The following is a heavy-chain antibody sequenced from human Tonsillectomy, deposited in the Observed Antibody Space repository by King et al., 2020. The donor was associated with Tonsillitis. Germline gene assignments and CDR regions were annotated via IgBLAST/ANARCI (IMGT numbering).Heavy chain of an antibody. CDR1: GFTFSSYW. V-gene: IGHV3-7*01. CDR2: IKQDGSEK. D-gene: IGHD3-22*01. CDR3: ASYDSRGYEFDY. J-gene: IGHJ4*02. Sequence: VQLVESGGGLVQPGGSLRLSCAASGFTFSSYWMSWVRQAPGKGLEWVANIKQDGSEKYYVDSVKGRFTISRDSAKNSLYLQMNSLRAEDTAVYYCASYDSRGYEFDYWGQGTLVTVSS.